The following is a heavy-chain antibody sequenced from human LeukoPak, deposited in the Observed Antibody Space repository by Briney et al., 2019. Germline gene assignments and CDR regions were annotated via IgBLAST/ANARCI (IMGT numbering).Heavy chain of an antibody. D-gene: IGHD2-2*01. CDR3: ARARRGTSCLFDY. CDR2: ISYDGSNK. J-gene: IGHJ4*02. Sequence: GGSLRLSCAASGFTFSSYAMHWVRQAPGKGLEWVAVISYDGSNKYYADSVKGRFTISRDNSKNTLYLQMNSLRAEDTAVYYCARARRGTSCLFDYWGQGTLVTVSS. CDR1: GFTFSSYA. V-gene: IGHV3-30-3*01.